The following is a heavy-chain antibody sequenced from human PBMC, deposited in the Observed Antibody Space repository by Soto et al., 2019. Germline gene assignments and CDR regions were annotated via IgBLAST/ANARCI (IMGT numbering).Heavy chain of an antibody. V-gene: IGHV4-39*01. Sequence: PSETLSLTCTVSGGSISSSSYYWGWIRQPPGKGLEWIGSIYYSGSTYYNPSLKSRVTISVDTSKNQFSLKLSSVTAADTAVYYCASLETAVTTDYYYYGMDVWGQGTTVTVSS. D-gene: IGHD4-4*01. CDR2: IYYSGST. CDR1: GGSISSSSYY. J-gene: IGHJ6*02. CDR3: ASLETAVTTDYYYYGMDV.